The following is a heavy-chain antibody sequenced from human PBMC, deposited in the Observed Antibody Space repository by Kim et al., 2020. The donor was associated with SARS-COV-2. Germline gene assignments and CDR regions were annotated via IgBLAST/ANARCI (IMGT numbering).Heavy chain of an antibody. J-gene: IGHJ4*02. D-gene: IGHD3-9*01. V-gene: IGHV3-33*01. CDR1: GFTFSNYG. Sequence: GGSLRLSCAASGFTFSNYGMNWVRQAPGKGLEWVVVIWYDGSKKYYADSVKGRFTISRDTSQNTLYLQMNSLRAEDTAVYYCARDLFFQFDVLVGSTFDYGGPGTLVTVSS. CDR3: ARDLFFQFDVLVGSTFDY. CDR2: IWYDGSKK.